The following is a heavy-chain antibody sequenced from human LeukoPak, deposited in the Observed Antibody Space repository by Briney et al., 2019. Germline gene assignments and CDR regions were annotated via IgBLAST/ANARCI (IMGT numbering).Heavy chain of an antibody. J-gene: IGHJ6*03. Sequence: ASVKVSCKASGYTFTGYYMHWVRQAPGQGLEWMGWINPNSGGTNYAQKFQGRVTMTRDTSISTAYMELSRLRSDDTAVYYCARGATKVTSVIHMDVWGKGTTVIVSS. CDR1: GYTFTGYY. D-gene: IGHD4-17*01. CDR3: ARGATKVTSVIHMDV. CDR2: INPNSGGT. V-gene: IGHV1-2*02.